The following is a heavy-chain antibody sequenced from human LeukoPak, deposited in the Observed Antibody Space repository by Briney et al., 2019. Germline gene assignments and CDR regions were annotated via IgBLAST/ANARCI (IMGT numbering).Heavy chain of an antibody. J-gene: IGHJ4*02. Sequence: GESLTITCKGSGYRFTIYWIGCGRQVHGKGGEWMEIIYPAGSDTRYSPSFQGQVTISADKSISTAYLQWSSLKASDTAIYDCARYTSGWFMQDYWGQGTLVTVSS. CDR1: GYRFTIYW. V-gene: IGHV5-51*01. CDR2: IYPAGSDT. CDR3: ARYTSGWFMQDY. D-gene: IGHD6-19*01.